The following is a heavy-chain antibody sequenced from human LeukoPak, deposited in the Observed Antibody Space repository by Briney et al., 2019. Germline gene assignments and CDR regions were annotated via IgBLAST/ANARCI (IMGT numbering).Heavy chain of an antibody. CDR3: ARLRRNSDTSGYYYYYDF. CDR2: ISVRSNYI. D-gene: IGHD3-22*01. V-gene: IGHV3-21*01. CDR1: GYTFGSFS. J-gene: IGHJ4*02. Sequence: GGSLRLSSAASGYTFGSFSINWVRQAPGKGLEWVSSISVRSNYIYYADSVRGRFTISRDDARDSLYLQMNSLRAEDTAVYYCARLRRNSDTSGYYYYYDFWGQGTLVTVSS.